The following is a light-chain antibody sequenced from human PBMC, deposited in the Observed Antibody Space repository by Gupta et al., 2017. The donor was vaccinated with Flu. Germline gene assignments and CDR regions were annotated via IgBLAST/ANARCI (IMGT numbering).Light chain of an antibody. CDR3: QSADSSGTYHVV. V-gene: IGLV3-25*03. Sequence: YELTQPPSVSVSPGQTARITCSGDALPKQYAYWYQQKPGQAPVLVIYKDSERPSGIPERFSGSSSGTTVTLTISGVQAEDEADYYCQSADSSGTYHVVFGGGTKLTVL. J-gene: IGLJ2*01. CDR1: ALPKQY. CDR2: KDS.